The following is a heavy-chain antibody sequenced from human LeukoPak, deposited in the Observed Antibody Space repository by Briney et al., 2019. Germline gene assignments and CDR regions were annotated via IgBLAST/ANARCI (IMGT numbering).Heavy chain of an antibody. D-gene: IGHD6-19*01. CDR3: ARYSSGWYFRFDY. CDR1: GFTFSSYW. V-gene: IGHV3-7*03. J-gene: IGHJ4*02. CDR2: IKQDGSEK. Sequence: GGSLRLSCAASGFTFSSYWMSWVRQAPGKGLERVANIKQDGSEKYYVDSVKGRFTISRDNAKNSLYLQMNSLRAEDTAVYYCARYSSGWYFRFDYWGQGTLVTVSS.